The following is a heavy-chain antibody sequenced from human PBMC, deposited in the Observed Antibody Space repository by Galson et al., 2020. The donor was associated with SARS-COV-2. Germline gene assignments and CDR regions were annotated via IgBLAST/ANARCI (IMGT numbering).Heavy chain of an antibody. D-gene: IGHD4-17*01. J-gene: IGHJ4*02. V-gene: IGHV3-30*18. CDR2: ISYDGSNK. CDR3: ANDYGYYGALWY. CDR1: GFTFSSYG. Sequence: TGGSLRLSCAASGFTFSSYGMHWVRQAPGKGLEWVAVISYDGSNKYYADSVKGRFTISRDNSKNTLYLQMNSLRAEDTAVYYCANDYGYYGALWYWGQGTLVTVSS.